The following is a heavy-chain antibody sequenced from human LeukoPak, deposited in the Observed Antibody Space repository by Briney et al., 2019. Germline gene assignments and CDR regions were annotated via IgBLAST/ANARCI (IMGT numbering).Heavy chain of an antibody. J-gene: IGHJ4*02. V-gene: IGHV3-23*01. Sequence: GGSLRLSCAGSGFTFSSYAMSWVRQAPGKGLEWVSAISDTGATTYDADSVKGRFTISRDNSRGTLYLQMNSLRAEDTALYYCAKDTSIGRYCTNGVCSPFDYWGKGTLVTVSS. CDR1: GFTFSSYA. D-gene: IGHD2-8*01. CDR3: AKDTSIGRYCTNGVCSPFDY. CDR2: ISDTGATT.